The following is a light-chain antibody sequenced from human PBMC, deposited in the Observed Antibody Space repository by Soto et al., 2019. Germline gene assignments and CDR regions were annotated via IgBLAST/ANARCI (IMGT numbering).Light chain of an antibody. V-gene: IGKV4-1*01. CDR3: QQHYNTLPIT. J-gene: IGKJ4*01. Sequence: DIVLTQSPGSLAVSLGERVTINCKSTQSLLDTSNNKNYLAWYQHKVGRPPKLLIYWASTRESGVPDRFSAGGSGTDFTLTISSLQAEDVAIYYCQQHYNTLPITFGGGTRVGIK. CDR2: WAS. CDR1: QSLLDTSNNKNY.